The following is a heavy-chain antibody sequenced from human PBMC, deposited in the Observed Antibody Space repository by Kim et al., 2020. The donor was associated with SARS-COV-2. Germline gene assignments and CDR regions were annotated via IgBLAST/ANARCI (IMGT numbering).Heavy chain of an antibody. Sequence: GGSLRLSCAASGFTFSSYAMHWVRQAPGKGLEWVAVISYDGSNKYYADSVKGRFTISRDNSKNTLYLQMNSLRAEDTAVYYCAKDRRYCRSTSCRYSYSSSSLYYYYGMDVWGQGTTVTVSS. CDR3: AKDRRYCRSTSCRYSYSSSSLYYYYGMDV. CDR1: GFTFSSYA. D-gene: IGHD2-2*01. J-gene: IGHJ6*02. CDR2: ISYDGSNK. V-gene: IGHV3-30-3*01.